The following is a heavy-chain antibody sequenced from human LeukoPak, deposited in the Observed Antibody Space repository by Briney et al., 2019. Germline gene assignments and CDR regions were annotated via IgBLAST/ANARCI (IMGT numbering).Heavy chain of an antibody. J-gene: IGHJ5*02. D-gene: IGHD2-15*01. CDR3: ARLGEDLAVGVAGYWFDP. CDR2: IYPDDSNT. Sequence: GESLKVSCKGSGYSFPTFWIGWVRQMPGKGLEWMGIIYPDDSNTRYSPSFQGQVTISADKSINTAYLQWSSLKASDTAMYYCARLGEDLAVGVAGYWFDPWGQGTLVTVSS. V-gene: IGHV5-51*01. CDR1: GYSFPTFW.